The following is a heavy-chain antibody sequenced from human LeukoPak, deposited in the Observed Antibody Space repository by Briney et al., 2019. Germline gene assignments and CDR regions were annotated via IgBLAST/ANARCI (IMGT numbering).Heavy chain of an antibody. V-gene: IGHV1-46*01. D-gene: IGHD3-22*01. CDR3: ARAPRVVVVITPPDY. CDR1: GYTFTSYY. J-gene: IGHJ4*02. Sequence: ASVKVSCKASGYTFTSYYMHWVRQAPGQGLEWMGIINPSGGSTSYAQKFQGRVTMTRDMSTSTVYMELSSLRSEDTAVYYCARAPRVVVVITPPDYWGQGTLVTVSS. CDR2: INPSGGST.